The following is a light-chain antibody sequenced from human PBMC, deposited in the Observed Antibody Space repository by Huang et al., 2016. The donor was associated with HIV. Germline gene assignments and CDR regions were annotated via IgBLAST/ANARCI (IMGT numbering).Light chain of an antibody. Sequence: IVLTQSPATLSLSPGERVTLSCGASQSVRSSHLAWYQQRAGLAPRLLIYEVSRRAAGIPDRFSASGSGTYFTLSISRLEPEDFAVYCCQQYGDSPITFGQGTRLEIK. CDR2: EVS. J-gene: IGKJ5*01. V-gene: IGKV3D-20*01. CDR1: QSVRSSH. CDR3: QQYGDSPIT.